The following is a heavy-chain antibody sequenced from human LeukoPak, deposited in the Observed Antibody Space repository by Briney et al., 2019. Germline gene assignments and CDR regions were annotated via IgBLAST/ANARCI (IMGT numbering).Heavy chain of an antibody. CDR2: INWNGGST. J-gene: IGHJ6*03. CDR1: GFTFDDYG. V-gene: IGHV3-20*04. Sequence: GGSLRLSCAASGFTFDDYGMSWVRQAPGKGLEWVSGINWNGGSTGYADSVKGRFTISRDNAKNSLYLQMNSLRAEDTALYYCARASGVRYYYYYYYMDVWGKGTTVTASS. CDR3: ARASGVRYYYYYYYMDV. D-gene: IGHD3-10*02.